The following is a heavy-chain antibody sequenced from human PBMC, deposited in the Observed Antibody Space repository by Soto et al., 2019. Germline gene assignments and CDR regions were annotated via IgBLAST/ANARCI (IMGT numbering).Heavy chain of an antibody. J-gene: IGHJ4*02. CDR2: FYYSGNT. V-gene: IGHV4-31*03. CDR1: GGSISSGGYY. Sequence: SETLSLTCTVSGGSISSGGYYWSWIRQHPGKSLDLFGYFYYSGNTYYIPSLKSRVTISEDTSKNQFSLKLISVTAADTAVYYCARATYYYDSSGYSDRVLDYWGQGTLVTVSS. CDR3: ARATYYYDSSGYSDRVLDY. D-gene: IGHD3-22*01.